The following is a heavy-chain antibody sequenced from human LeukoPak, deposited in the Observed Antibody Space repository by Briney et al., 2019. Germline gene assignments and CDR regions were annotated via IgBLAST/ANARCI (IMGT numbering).Heavy chain of an antibody. J-gene: IGHJ2*01. Sequence: SQTLSLTCAVSGGSISSGGYSWSWIRQPPGKGLEWIGYIYHSGSTYYNPSLKSRVTISVDTSKNQFSLKLNSVTAADTAVYYCARVPKYFDLWGRGTLVTVSS. CDR2: IYHSGST. V-gene: IGHV4-30-2*01. CDR1: GGSISSGGYS. CDR3: ARVPKYFDL.